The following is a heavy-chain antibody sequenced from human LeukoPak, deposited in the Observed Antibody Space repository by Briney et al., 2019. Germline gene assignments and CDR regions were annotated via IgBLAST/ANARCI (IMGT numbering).Heavy chain of an antibody. CDR2: TRNKANSYTT. D-gene: IGHD4/OR15-4a*01. CDR1: GFTFSSYW. J-gene: IGHJ4*02. Sequence: PGGSLRLSCAASGFTFSSYWMHWVRQAPGKGLEWVGRTRNKANSYTTEYAASVKGRFTISRDDSKNSLYLQMNSLKTEDTAVYYCARVATYGGNFYFDYWGQGTLVTVSS. V-gene: IGHV3-72*01. CDR3: ARVATYGGNFYFDY.